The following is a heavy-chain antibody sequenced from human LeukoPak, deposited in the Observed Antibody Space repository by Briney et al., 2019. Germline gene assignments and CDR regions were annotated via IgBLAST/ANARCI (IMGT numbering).Heavy chain of an antibody. D-gene: IGHD6-6*01. Sequence: AGGSLRLSCAASGFTFSSYGIHWVRQAPGKGLEWVAFILYDGSNKYYADSVKGRFTISRDNSKNTLYLQMDSLRADDTAVYYCAKDRIAVRPGWFDHWGQGTLVTVSS. J-gene: IGHJ5*02. CDR2: ILYDGSNK. CDR1: GFTFSSYG. CDR3: AKDRIAVRPGWFDH. V-gene: IGHV3-30*02.